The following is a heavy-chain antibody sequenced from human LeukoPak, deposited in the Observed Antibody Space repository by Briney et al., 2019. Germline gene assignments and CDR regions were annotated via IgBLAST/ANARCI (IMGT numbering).Heavy chain of an antibody. CDR1: GFTVSSNY. J-gene: IGHJ4*02. D-gene: IGHD3-16*01. CDR2: IYSGGTT. V-gene: IGHV3-66*01. CDR3: ARAVAGSFGDFDY. Sequence: GGSLRLSCTASGFTVSSNYMSWVRQAPGKGLEWVSVIYSGGTTYYADSVKGRFTISRDNSKNTLYLQMNSLRAEDTAVYYCARAVAGSFGDFDYWGQGTLVTVSS.